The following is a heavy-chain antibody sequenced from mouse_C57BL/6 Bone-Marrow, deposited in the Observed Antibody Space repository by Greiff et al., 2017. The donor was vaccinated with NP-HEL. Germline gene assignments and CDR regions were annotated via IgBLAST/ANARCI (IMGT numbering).Heavy chain of an antibody. J-gene: IGHJ1*03. CDR2: IWGVGST. V-gene: IGHV2-6*01. Sequence: QVQLKESGPGLVAPSQSLSITCTVSGFSLTSYGVDWVRQSPGKGLEWLGVIWGVGSTNYNSALKSRLSISKDNSKSQVFLKMNSLQTDDTAMYYCARDYYGSSSYWYFDVWGTGTTVTVSS. D-gene: IGHD1-1*01. CDR1: GFSLTSYG. CDR3: ARDYYGSSSYWYFDV.